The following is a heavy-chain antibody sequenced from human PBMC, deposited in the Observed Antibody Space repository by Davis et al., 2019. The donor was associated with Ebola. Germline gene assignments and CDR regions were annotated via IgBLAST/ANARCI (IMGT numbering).Heavy chain of an antibody. CDR1: GFPFSSYA. V-gene: IGHV3-23*01. Sequence: PGGSLRLSCEASGFPFSSYAMSWVRQAPGKGLDWVSAISGSGGTTYYADSVKGRFTISRDNSKNTLYLQMNTLTTEDTAVYYCTKCRSSGWARDYWGQGTLVTVSS. CDR2: ISGSGGTT. CDR3: TKCRSSGWARDY. J-gene: IGHJ4*02. D-gene: IGHD6-19*01.